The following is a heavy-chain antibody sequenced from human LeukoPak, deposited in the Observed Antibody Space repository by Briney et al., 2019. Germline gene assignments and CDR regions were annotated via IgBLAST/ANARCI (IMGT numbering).Heavy chain of an antibody. CDR3: ARDRGGSGSYSDY. D-gene: IGHD1-26*01. CDR1: GFTFSTHN. CDR2: ISSSSGSI. J-gene: IGHJ4*02. V-gene: IGHV3-48*02. Sequence: GGSLRLSCAVSGFTFSTHNMNWVRQAPGKGLEWISYISSSSGSIYYADSVKGRFTISRDNAKNSLYLQMNSLRDEDTAVYYCARDRGGSGSYSDYWGQGTLVTVSS.